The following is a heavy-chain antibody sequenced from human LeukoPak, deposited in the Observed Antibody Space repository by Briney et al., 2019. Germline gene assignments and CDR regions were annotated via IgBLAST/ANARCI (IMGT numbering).Heavy chain of an antibody. CDR2: INHSGST. D-gene: IGHD3-3*01. V-gene: IGHV4-34*01. CDR3: ARRGTYYDFWSGYPTAIDY. Sequence: SETLSLTCAVYGGSFSGYYWSWIRQPPGKGLEWIGEINHSGSTNYNPSLKSRVTISVDTSKNQFSLKLSSVTAADTAVYYCARRGTYYDFWSGYPTAIDYWGQGTLVTVSS. CDR1: GGSFSGYY. J-gene: IGHJ4*02.